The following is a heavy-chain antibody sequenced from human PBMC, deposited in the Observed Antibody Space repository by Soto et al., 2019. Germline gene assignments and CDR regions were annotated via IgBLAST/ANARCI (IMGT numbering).Heavy chain of an antibody. CDR1: GGSISSYY. CDR2: IYYSGST. V-gene: IGHV4-59*01. J-gene: IGHJ3*02. Sequence: SETLSLTCTVSGGSISSYYWSWIRQPPGKGLEWIGDIYYSGSTNYNPSLKSRVTISVDTSKNQFSLKLSSVTAADTAVYYCAREAAAGIRDAFDIWGQGTMVTVSS. D-gene: IGHD6-13*01. CDR3: AREAAAGIRDAFDI.